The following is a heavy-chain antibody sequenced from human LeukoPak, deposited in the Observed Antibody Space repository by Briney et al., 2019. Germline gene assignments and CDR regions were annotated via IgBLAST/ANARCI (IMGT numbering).Heavy chain of an antibody. Sequence: SETLSLTCTVSGFSISNGYYWGWVRQAPAKGLEWLGIIYHSGTTYYNPSFKSRVTISVDRSKNQFSLKLTSLTATDTAVYYCARDGRLMQNYYFDYWGPGTLVTVSS. CDR2: IYHSGTT. V-gene: IGHV4-38-2*02. J-gene: IGHJ4*02. CDR1: GFSISNGYY. D-gene: IGHD2-21*02. CDR3: ARDGRLMQNYYFDY.